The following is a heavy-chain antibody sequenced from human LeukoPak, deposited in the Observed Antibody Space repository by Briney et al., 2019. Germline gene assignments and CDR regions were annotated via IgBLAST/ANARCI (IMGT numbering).Heavy chain of an antibody. CDR2: MNPNSGNT. D-gene: IGHD3-22*01. V-gene: IGHV1-8*01. CDR1: GYTFTSYD. CDR3: ARDYDSSGYYFDY. Sequence: ASVKVSCKASGYTFTSYDINWVRQATGQGLEWMGWMNPNSGNTGYAQKFQGRVTMTRDTSTSTVYMELSSLRSEDTAVYYCARDYDSSGYYFDYWGQGTLVTVSS. J-gene: IGHJ4*02.